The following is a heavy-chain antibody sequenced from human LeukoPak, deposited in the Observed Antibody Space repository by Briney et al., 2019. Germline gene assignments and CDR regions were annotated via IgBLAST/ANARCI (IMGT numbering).Heavy chain of an antibody. V-gene: IGHV4-31*02. D-gene: IGHD4-17*01. J-gene: IGHJ4*02. Sequence: SETLSPTCTVSDSSISRGGYYWTWIRQHPGKGLEWIGYIYYSGNTYYNPSLRSRVTISVDTSKNQFSLKLTSVTAADTAVYYCARRQYGDYNSDYWGQGTLVTVSS. CDR1: DSSISRGGYY. CDR3: ARRQYGDYNSDY. CDR2: IYYSGNT.